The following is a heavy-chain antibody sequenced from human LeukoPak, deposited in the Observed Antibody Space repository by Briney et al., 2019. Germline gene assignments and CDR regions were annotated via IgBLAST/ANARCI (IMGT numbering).Heavy chain of an antibody. Sequence: SETLSLTCAVYGGSFSGYYWSWIRQPPGKGLEWIGEINHSGSTNYNPSLKSRVTISVDTSKNQFSLKLSSVTAADTAVYYCASNPSEDIVVVVAATRDSWHSRCFQHWGQGTLVTVSS. CDR3: ASNPSEDIVVVVAATRDSWHSRCFQH. V-gene: IGHV4-34*01. J-gene: IGHJ1*01. CDR2: INHSGST. CDR1: GGSFSGYY. D-gene: IGHD2-15*01.